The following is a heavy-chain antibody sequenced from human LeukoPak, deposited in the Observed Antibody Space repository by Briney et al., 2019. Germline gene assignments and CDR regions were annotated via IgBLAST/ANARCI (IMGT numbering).Heavy chain of an antibody. CDR2: INHSGST. CDR1: GGSFSGYY. D-gene: IGHD1-26*01. J-gene: IGHJ3*02. CDR3: ARASRMWELLRRHGAFDI. Sequence: ETLSLTCAVYGGSFSGYYWSWIRQPPGKGLEWIGEINHSGSTNYNPSLKSRVTISVDTSKDQFSLKLSSVTAADTAVYYCARASRMWELLRRHGAFDIWGQGTMVTVSS. V-gene: IGHV4-34*01.